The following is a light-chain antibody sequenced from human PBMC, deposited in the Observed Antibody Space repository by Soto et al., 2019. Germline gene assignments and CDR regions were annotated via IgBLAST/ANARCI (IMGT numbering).Light chain of an antibody. J-gene: IGKJ3*01. Sequence: DIQMTQLPSSMSASVGDRVTITCRASQGISRWLAWYHQKPGKAPNLLIYSASTLHSGVPSRFSGSGSGTDFTLTISSLQPADFGTYYCQQANRFPLTFGPGTKVAMK. CDR2: SAS. V-gene: IGKV1-12*01. CDR3: QQANRFPLT. CDR1: QGISRW.